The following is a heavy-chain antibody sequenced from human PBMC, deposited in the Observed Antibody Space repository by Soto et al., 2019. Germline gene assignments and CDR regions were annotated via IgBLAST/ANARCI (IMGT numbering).Heavy chain of an antibody. CDR2: INQDGSEK. Sequence: PGGSLRLSCAASGFTFSIFWMSWVRQAPGKGLEWLANINQDGSEKNYVDSVKGRFTISRDNAKNSLYLQMNSLGAEDTAVYYCATAGGSGWPDYNWFDPWGQGTLVTVSS. J-gene: IGHJ5*02. CDR1: GFTFSIFW. V-gene: IGHV3-7*05. CDR3: ATAGGSGWPDYNWFDP. D-gene: IGHD6-19*01.